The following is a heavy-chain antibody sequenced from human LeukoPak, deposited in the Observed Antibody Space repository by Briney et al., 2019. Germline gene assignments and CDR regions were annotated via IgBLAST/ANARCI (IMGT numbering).Heavy chain of an antibody. CDR3: AKANILAITMIGRPHFDY. D-gene: IGHD3-22*01. Sequence: PGGSLRLSCAASGFTFSSYGMHWVRQAPGKGLEWVAFIRYDGSNRYYADSVKGRFTISRDNSKNTLYLQMNSLRAEDTAVYYCAKANILAITMIGRPHFDYWGQGTLVTVSS. V-gene: IGHV3-30*02. CDR1: GFTFSSYG. J-gene: IGHJ4*02. CDR2: IRYDGSNR.